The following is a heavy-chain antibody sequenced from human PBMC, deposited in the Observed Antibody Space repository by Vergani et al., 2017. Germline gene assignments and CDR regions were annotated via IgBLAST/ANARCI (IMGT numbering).Heavy chain of an antibody. CDR2: INWNGGST. V-gene: IGHV3-20*04. CDR3: AKGPTGYSSGWYVGALDY. J-gene: IGHJ4*02. CDR1: GFTFDDYG. Sequence: EVQLVESGGGVVRPGGSLRLSCAASGFTFDDYGMSWVRQAPGKGLEWVSGINWNGGSTGYADSVKGRFTISRDNAKNTLYLQMNSLRAEDTAVYYCAKGPTGYSSGWYVGALDYWGQGTLVTVSS. D-gene: IGHD6-19*01.